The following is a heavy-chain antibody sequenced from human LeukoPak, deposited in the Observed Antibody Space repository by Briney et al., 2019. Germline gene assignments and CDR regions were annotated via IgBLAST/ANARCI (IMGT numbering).Heavy chain of an antibody. D-gene: IGHD6-19*01. CDR3: AREESSGWFPHYYYYGMDV. J-gene: IGHJ6*04. CDR2: ISYDGSNK. V-gene: IGHV3-30*04. CDR1: GFTFSSYA. Sequence: GGSLRLSCAASGFTFSSYAMHWVRQAPGKGLERVAVISYDGSNKYYADSVKGRFTISRDNSKNTLYLQMNSLRAEDTAVYYCAREESSGWFPHYYYYGMDVWGKGTTVTVSS.